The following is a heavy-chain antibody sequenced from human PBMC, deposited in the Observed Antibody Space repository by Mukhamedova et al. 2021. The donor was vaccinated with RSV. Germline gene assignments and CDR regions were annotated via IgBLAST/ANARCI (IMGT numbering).Heavy chain of an antibody. J-gene: IGHJ4*02. CDR3: VSWGDSRGPIEANW. CDR2: VNQDGSQK. Sequence: VRQAPGKGLDWVAHVNQDGSQKYYVDSVKGRFSISRDNAKNSLYLQMNSLGDDDTAVYYCVSWGDSRGPIEANWWGQGTLVTVSS. V-gene: IGHV3-7*01. D-gene: IGHD1-1*01.